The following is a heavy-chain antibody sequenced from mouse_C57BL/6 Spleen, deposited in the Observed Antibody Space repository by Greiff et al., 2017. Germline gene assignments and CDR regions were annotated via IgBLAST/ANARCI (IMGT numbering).Heavy chain of an antibody. J-gene: IGHJ2*01. CDR3: ARNEGYYGDY. D-gene: IGHD2-3*01. Sequence: QVQLQQPGAELVKPGASVKLSCKASGYTFTSYWMQWVKQRPGQGLEWIGEIDPSDSYTNYNQKFKGKATLTVDTSSSTAYMQLSSLTSEDSAVYYCARNEGYYGDYWGQGTTLTVSS. V-gene: IGHV1-50*01. CDR1: GYTFTSYW. CDR2: IDPSDSYT.